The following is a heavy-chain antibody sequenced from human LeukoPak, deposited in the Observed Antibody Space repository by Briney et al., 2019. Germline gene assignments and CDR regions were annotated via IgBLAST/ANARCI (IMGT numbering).Heavy chain of an antibody. CDR3: VRDNGGEHL. CDR1: GFTFSSYW. V-gene: IGHV3-74*01. J-gene: IGHJ4*02. CDR2: INNDGSST. D-gene: IGHD3-16*01. Sequence: GGSLRLSCAASGFTFSSYWMYWVRQAPGKGLVWVSRINNDGSSTIYADSVKGRFTISRDNAKNTLYLQMNSLRDDNTAVYYCVRDNGGEHLWGRGTLVTVSS.